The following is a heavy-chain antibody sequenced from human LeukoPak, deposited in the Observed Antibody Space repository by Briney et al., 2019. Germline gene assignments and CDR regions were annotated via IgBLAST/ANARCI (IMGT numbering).Heavy chain of an antibody. Sequence: ASMKVSCKASGYTFTSYGISWVRQAPGQGLEWMGWISAYNGNTNYAQKLQGRVTMTTDTSTSTAYMELRSLRSDDTAVYYCARATGSYCSSTSCYLNWFDPWGQGTLVTVSS. J-gene: IGHJ5*02. CDR3: ARATGSYCSSTSCYLNWFDP. CDR1: GYTFTSYG. D-gene: IGHD2-2*01. V-gene: IGHV1-18*01. CDR2: ISAYNGNT.